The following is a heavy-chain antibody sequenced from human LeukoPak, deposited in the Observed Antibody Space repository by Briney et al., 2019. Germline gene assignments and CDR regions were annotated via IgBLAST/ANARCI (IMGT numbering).Heavy chain of an antibody. J-gene: IGHJ6*02. V-gene: IGHV3-48*03. Sequence: GGSLRLSCAASGFTFSSYEMNWVRQAPGKGLEWVSYISSSGSTIYYADSVKGRFTISRDNAKNSLYLQMNSLRAEDTAVYYCAREMATILSFPYYYYYGMDVWGQGTTVTVSS. CDR1: GFTFSSYE. CDR2: ISSSGSTI. CDR3: AREMATILSFPYYYYYGMDV. D-gene: IGHD5-12*01.